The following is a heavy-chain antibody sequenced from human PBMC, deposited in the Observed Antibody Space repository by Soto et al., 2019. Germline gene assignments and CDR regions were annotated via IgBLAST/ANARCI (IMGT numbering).Heavy chain of an antibody. CDR3: ARDRKEYCSDGKCNWFDP. CDR1: GASTTTYY. V-gene: IGHV4-59*01. D-gene: IGHD2-15*01. J-gene: IGHJ5*02. Sequence: SETLSRTGTGSGASTTTYYWSWIRSPPGRGLEWIGYISYSGSTDYNPSLKSRVTISFEASKNQISLQVRSATAADAAVYYCARDRKEYCSDGKCNWFDPWGQGTLVTVS. CDR2: ISYSGST.